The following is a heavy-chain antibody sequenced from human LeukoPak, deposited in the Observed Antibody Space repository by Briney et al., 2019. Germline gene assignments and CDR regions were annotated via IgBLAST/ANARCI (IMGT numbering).Heavy chain of an antibody. CDR2: ISSSSSTI. D-gene: IGHD2-21*01. V-gene: IGHV3-48*01. CDR1: GFTFSSYS. J-gene: IGHJ6*03. CDR3: ARVFGYYYYYMDV. Sequence: HPGGSLRLSCAASGFTFSSYSMNWVRQAPGKGLEWVSYISSSSSTIYYADSVKGRFTISRDNAKNSLYLQMNSLRAEDTAVYYCARVFGYYYYYMDVWGKGTTVTVSS.